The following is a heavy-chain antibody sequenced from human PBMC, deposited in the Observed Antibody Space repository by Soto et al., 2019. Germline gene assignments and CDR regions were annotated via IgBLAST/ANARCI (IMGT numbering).Heavy chain of an antibody. CDR1: GFTFSSYA. CDR3: ANQKVGVAPVDX. Sequence: PGGSLRLSCAASGFTFSSYAMSWVRQAPGKGLEWVSPISCSGGSTYYAYSVKVRFTISIDNSKNTLYLQMNSLRAEDTAVYYCANQKVGVAPVDXWGQGTRVTGSX. D-gene: IGHD2-15*01. V-gene: IGHV3-23*01. CDR2: ISCSGGST. J-gene: IGHJ4*02.